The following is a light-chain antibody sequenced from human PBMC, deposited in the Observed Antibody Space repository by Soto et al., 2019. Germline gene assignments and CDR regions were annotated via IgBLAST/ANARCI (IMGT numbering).Light chain of an antibody. V-gene: IGLV2-14*03. CDR3: CSYTTSNTRQIV. CDR2: DVS. CDR1: SSDVGGYNY. Sequence: QSALTQPASVSGSPAQSITISCTGTSSDVGGYNYVSWYQHHPGKAPKLMIYDVSNRPSGVSNRFSGSKSGNTASLTISGLQPEDEADYYCCSYTTSNTRQIVFGTGTKLTVL. J-gene: IGLJ1*01.